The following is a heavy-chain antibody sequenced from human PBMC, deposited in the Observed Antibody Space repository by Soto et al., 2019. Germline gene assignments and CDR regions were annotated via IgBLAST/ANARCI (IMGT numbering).Heavy chain of an antibody. Sequence: SVKVSCKASGGTFSSYAISWVRQAPGQGLEWMGWIIPIFGTANYAQKFQGRVTITADESTSTAYMELSSLRSEDTAVYYCATSRGKGQHYYYYYGMDVWGQGTTVTVSS. CDR2: IIPIFGTA. CDR3: ATSRGKGQHYYYYYGMDV. V-gene: IGHV1-69*13. CDR1: GGTFSSYA. J-gene: IGHJ6*02.